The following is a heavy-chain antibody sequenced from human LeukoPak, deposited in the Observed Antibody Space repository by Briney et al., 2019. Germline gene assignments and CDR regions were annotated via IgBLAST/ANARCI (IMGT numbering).Heavy chain of an antibody. D-gene: IGHD3-3*01. CDR3: ASDDDFYSGHYSFDY. CDR1: GFTSTRSA. Sequence: GASVKVSCKASGFTSTRSAVQWVRRARGQRLEWIGWIVTGSGNTNYAQKFQERVTITRDMSASTAYMELSSLRSEDTAVYYCASDDDFYSGHYSFDYWGLGTLVTVSS. J-gene: IGHJ4*02. V-gene: IGHV1-58*01. CDR2: IVTGSGNT.